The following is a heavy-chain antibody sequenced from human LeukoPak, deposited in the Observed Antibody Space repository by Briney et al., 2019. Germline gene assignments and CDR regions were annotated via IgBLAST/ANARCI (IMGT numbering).Heavy chain of an antibody. Sequence: SETLSLTCAVYGGSFSGYYWSWIRQPPGKGLEWIGEINHSGSTNYNPSLKSRVTISVDTSKNQFSLKLSSVTAADTAVYYCARGRVALDYWGQGTQVTVSS. J-gene: IGHJ4*02. D-gene: IGHD3-3*01. CDR3: ARGRVALDY. CDR1: GGSFSGYY. V-gene: IGHV4-34*01. CDR2: INHSGST.